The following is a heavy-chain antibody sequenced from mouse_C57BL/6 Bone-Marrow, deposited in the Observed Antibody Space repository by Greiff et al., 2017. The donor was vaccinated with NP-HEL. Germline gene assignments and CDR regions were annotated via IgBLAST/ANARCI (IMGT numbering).Heavy chain of an antibody. V-gene: IGHV5-4*01. CDR3: AREPGSSYVYYYAMDY. Sequence: EVHLVESGGGLVKPGGSLKLSCAASGFTFSSYAMSWVRQTPEKRLEWVATISDGGSYTYYPDNVKGRFTISRDNAKNNLYLQMSHLKSEDTAMYYCAREPGSSYVYYYAMDYWGQGTSVTVSS. CDR2: ISDGGSYT. CDR1: GFTFSSYA. J-gene: IGHJ4*01. D-gene: IGHD1-1*01.